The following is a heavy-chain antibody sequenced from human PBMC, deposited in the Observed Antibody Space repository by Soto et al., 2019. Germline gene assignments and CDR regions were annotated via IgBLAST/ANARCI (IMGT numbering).Heavy chain of an antibody. CDR1: GYTFTSYD. CDR2: MNPNSGNT. CDR3: ARGSN. Sequence: QVQLVQSGAEVKRPGASVRVSCKASGYTFTSYDINWVRQATGQGLEWLGWMNPNSGNTGYAQKCQGRITLTRSTSTSTADMELTSLRSEDTAVYYCARGSNWGQGTMVTVSS. J-gene: IGHJ3*01. V-gene: IGHV1-8*01.